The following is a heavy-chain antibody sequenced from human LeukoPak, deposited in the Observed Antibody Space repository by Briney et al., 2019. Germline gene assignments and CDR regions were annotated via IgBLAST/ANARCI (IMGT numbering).Heavy chain of an antibody. V-gene: IGHV4-34*01. D-gene: IGHD6-13*01. Sequence: PSETLSLTCAVYGGSFSGYYWSWIRQPPGKGLEWIGEINHSGSTNYNPSLKSRVTISVDTSKNQSSLKLSSVTAADTAVYYCAKGGGTGYSSSWYSNWGQGTLVTVSS. CDR3: AKGGGTGYSSSWYSN. CDR1: GGSFSGYY. CDR2: INHSGST. J-gene: IGHJ4*02.